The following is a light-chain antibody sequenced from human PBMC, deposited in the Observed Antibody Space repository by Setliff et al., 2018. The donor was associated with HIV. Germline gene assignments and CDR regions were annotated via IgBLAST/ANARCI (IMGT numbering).Light chain of an antibody. Sequence: GTSSDVGRYDYVSWYQQHPGKAPKFMIYEVTKRPSGVPDRFSGFKSGNTASLIISGLQAEDEADYYCNSYRSGSPYVFGTGTKVTVL. CDR3: NSYRSGSPYV. V-gene: IGLV2-11*03. J-gene: IGLJ1*01. CDR2: EVT. CDR1: SSDVGRYDY.